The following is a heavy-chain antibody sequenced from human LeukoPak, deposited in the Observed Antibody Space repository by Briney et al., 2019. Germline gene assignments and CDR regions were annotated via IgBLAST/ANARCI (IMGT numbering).Heavy chain of an antibody. CDR3: ARLRSSPSSFAY. J-gene: IGHJ4*02. CDR1: GFTFSSYA. CDR2: ISGSGGST. V-gene: IGHV3-23*01. D-gene: IGHD6-6*01. Sequence: GGSLRLSCAASGFTFSSYAMSWVRQAPGKGLEWVSAISGSGGSTYYADSVKGRFTISRDNSKNTLYLQMNSLRAEDTAVYYCARLRSSPSSFAYWGQGTLVTVSS.